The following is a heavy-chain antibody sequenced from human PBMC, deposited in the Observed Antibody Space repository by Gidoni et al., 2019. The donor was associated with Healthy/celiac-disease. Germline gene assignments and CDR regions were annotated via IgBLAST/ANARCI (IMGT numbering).Heavy chain of an antibody. D-gene: IGHD3-22*01. J-gene: IGHJ4*02. CDR3: ARDSSGYYPNFDY. Sequence: EVQLVESGGGLVQPGGSLRLSCAASGFTFSSYEMNWVRQAPGKGLEWVSYISSSGSTIYYADSVKGRFTISRDNAKNSLYLQMNSLRAEDTAVYYCARDSSGYYPNFDYWGQGTLVTVSS. CDR1: GFTFSSYE. V-gene: IGHV3-48*03. CDR2: ISSSGSTI.